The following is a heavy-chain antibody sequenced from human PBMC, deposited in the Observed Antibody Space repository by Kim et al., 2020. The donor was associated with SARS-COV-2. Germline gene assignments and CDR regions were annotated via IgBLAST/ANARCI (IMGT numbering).Heavy chain of an antibody. J-gene: IGHJ4*02. CDR1: GGSISTSSYY. V-gene: IGHV4-39*01. Sequence: SETLSLTCTVSGGSISTSSYYWGWIRQPPGKGLEWIGTIFYSGSTYYNPSLKSRVTISVDTSKNQFSLKVTSVTAADTAVYYCARSATYYGFCSDYPKYYFDYWGQGTLVTVSS. D-gene: IGHD3-3*01. CDR3: ARSATYYGFCSDYPKYYFDY. CDR2: IFYSGST.